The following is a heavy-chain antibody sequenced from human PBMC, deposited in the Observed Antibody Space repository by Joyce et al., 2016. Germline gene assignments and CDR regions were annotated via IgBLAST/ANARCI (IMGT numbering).Heavy chain of an antibody. D-gene: IGHD3-3*01. V-gene: IGHV3-30*18. J-gene: IGHJ4*02. CDR1: GFNFTTHA. Sequence: QIRLVESGGVVVQPGRSLSLSCADSGFNFTTHAIHWVRQAPGKGLEWVAVISYDGSFKYYSESVRGRFTISRDNSKTTVSLQRASLRPEDTALYYCAKGAFWRGFDSWGQGTRVTVSS. CDR3: AKGAFWRGFDS. CDR2: ISYDGSFK.